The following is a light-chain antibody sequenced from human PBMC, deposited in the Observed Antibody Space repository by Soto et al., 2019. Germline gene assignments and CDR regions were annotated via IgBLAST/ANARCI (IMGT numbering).Light chain of an antibody. J-gene: IGLJ1*01. CDR1: SGDIGSYNR. CDR2: EVT. CDR3: SSYTTINTRAAV. V-gene: IGLV2-14*01. Sequence: QCVLTQPASVSGSAGQSITISCTGTSGDIGSYNRVSWYQQHPGKAPKLIIYEVTDRPSGVFNRFCGSKSGNTASLTIFGLQAEDEAEYSCSSYTTINTRAAVFGTGTKVTVL.